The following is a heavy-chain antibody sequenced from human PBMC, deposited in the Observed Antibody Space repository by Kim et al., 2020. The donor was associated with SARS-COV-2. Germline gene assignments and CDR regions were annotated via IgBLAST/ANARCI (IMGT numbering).Heavy chain of an antibody. D-gene: IGHD3-3*01. CDR3: ARGDTIFGVVINAFDI. Sequence: PSLKSRVTISVDTPKNQFSLKLSSVTAADTAVYYCARGDTIFGVVINAFDIWGQGKMVTVSS. V-gene: IGHV4-31*02. J-gene: IGHJ3*02.